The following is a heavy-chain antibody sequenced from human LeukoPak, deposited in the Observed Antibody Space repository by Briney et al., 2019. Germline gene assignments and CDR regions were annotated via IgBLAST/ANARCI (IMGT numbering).Heavy chain of an antibody. V-gene: IGHV4-61*02. CDR2: IYTSGST. Sequence: SETLSLTCTVSGGSISSSSYYWGWIRQPAGKGLEWIGRIYTSGSTNYNPSLKSRVTMSVDTSKNQFSLKLNSVTAADTAIYYCARETSRGDYSPDFWGQGTLVTVSS. D-gene: IGHD2-15*01. CDR1: GGSISSSSYY. CDR3: ARETSRGDYSPDF. J-gene: IGHJ4*02.